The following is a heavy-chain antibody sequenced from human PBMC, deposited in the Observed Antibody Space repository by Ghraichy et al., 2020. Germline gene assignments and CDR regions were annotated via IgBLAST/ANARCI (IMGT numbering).Heavy chain of an antibody. V-gene: IGHV4-39*07. CDR2: IYYTGST. Sequence: SETLSLTCIVSGGSISSTSDYWGWIRQPPGKGLEWIGSIYYTGSTHYHPSLKSRVIISGDTSKNQFSLKVRSVTAADTAVYYCARRGYSYGSHPFDHWGRGTLVTVSS. CDR3: ARRGYSYGSHPFDH. CDR1: GGSISSTSDY. J-gene: IGHJ4*02. D-gene: IGHD5-18*01.